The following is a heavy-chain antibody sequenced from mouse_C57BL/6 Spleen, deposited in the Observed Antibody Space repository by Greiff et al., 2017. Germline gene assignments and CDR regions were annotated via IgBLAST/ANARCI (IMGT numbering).Heavy chain of an antibody. V-gene: IGHV1-69*01. CDR2: IDPSDSYT. CDR1: GYTFTSYW. D-gene: IGHD2-4*01. CDR3: ARGNYDEYAMDY. J-gene: IGHJ4*01. Sequence: VQLQQSGAELVMPGASVKLSCKASGYTFTSYWMHWVKQRPGQGLEWIGEIDPSDSYTNYNQKFKGKSTLTVDKSSSTAYMQLSSLTSEDSAVYYCARGNYDEYAMDYWGQGTSVTVSS.